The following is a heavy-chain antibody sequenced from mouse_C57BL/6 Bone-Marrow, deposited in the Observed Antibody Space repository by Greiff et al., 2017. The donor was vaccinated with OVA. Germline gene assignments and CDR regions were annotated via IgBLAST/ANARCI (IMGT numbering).Heavy chain of an antibody. V-gene: IGHV1-42*01. J-gene: IGHJ3*01. Sequence: EVKLQESGPELVKPGASVKISCKASGYSFTGYYMNWVKQSPEKSLEWIGEINPSTGGTTYNQKFKAKATLTVDKSSSTAYMQLKSLTSEDSAVYYCAITSWFAYWGQGTLVTVSA. CDR1: GYSFTGYY. CDR3: AITSWFAY. D-gene: IGHD1-1*01. CDR2: INPSTGGT.